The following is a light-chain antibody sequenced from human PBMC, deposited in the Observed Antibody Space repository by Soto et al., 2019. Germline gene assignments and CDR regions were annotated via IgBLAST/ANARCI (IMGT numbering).Light chain of an antibody. CDR2: KTH. CDR3: SSYTSSTTLV. CDR1: NSNIGDNT. J-gene: IGLJ2*01. Sequence: QSVVTQPPSVSGTPGQRVTVSCSGSNSNIGDNTVTWYHQLPGAAPKLLIYKTHQRPSGVPARFSGSKSGNTASLTISWLQAEDEADYYCSSYTSSTTLVFGGGTKLTVL. V-gene: IGLV1-44*01.